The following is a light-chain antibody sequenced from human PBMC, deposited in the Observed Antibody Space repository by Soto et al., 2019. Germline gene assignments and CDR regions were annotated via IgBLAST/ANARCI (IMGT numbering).Light chain of an antibody. CDR1: SSNIGNNY. CDR2: YNN. J-gene: IGLJ2*01. Sequence: QSVLTQPPSVSAAPRQKVAISCSGSSSNIGNNYVSWYHRVPGSAPNLLIYYNNERPSGIPDRFSGSKSGTSATLDITGLQTGDEGDYYCGTWDSRLRVVVFGGGTKLTVL. CDR3: GTWDSRLRVVV. V-gene: IGLV1-51*01.